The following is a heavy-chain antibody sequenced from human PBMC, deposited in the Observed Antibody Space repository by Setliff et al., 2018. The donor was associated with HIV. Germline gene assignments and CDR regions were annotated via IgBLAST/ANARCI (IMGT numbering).Heavy chain of an antibody. Sequence: GESLSLSCAASGFTFSSYWMSWVRQAPGKGLEWVANIKQDGSEKYYVDSVKGRFTIPRDNANNSLYLQVNSLRAEDTAVYYCARAPLLMVYATDYWGQGTLVTVSS. CDR2: IKQDGSEK. V-gene: IGHV3-7*01. CDR1: GFTFSSYW. CDR3: ARAPLLMVYATDY. J-gene: IGHJ4*02. D-gene: IGHD2-8*01.